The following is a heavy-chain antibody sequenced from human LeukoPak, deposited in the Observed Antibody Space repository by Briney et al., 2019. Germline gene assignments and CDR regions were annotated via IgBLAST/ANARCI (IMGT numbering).Heavy chain of an antibody. J-gene: IGHJ3*02. CDR1: GGTFSSYA. CDR3: ARVIAVAQAFDI. Sequence: WASVKVSCKASGGTFSSYAISWVRQAPGQGLEWMGGIIPIFGTANYAQKFQGRVTITADKSTSTAYMELSSLRSEDTAVYCCARVIAVAQAFDIWGQGTMVTVSS. D-gene: IGHD6-19*01. CDR2: IIPIFGTA. V-gene: IGHV1-69*06.